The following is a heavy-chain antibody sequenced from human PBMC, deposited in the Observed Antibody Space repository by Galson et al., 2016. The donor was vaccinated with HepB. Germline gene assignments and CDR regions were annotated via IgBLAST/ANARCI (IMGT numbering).Heavy chain of an antibody. D-gene: IGHD6-6*01. Sequence: SLRLSCAASGFNFGDYAINWLRQAPGKGLEAIGFIKSKTYGGTSEYAASVKDRFTISRDDSKSVAYLQMDSLETEDTAIYYCARRARITSRPGGRFFDYWGQGALVTVSS. J-gene: IGHJ4*02. CDR1: GFNFGDYA. V-gene: IGHV3-49*03. CDR3: ARRARITSRPGGRFFDY. CDR2: IKSKTYGGTS.